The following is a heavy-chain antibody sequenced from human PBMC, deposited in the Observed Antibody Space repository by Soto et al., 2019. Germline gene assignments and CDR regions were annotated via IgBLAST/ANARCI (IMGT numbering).Heavy chain of an antibody. V-gene: IGHV4-31*03. Sequence: SETLSLTCTVSGGSISSGGYYWSWIRQHPGKGLEWIGYIYYSGSTYYNPSLESRVTISVDTSKNQFSLKLSSVTAADTAVYYCARVNSHLRYYYYGMDVWGQGTTVTVSS. CDR3: ARVNSHLRYYYYGMDV. D-gene: IGHD1-20*01. CDR2: IYYSGST. CDR1: GGSISSGGYY. J-gene: IGHJ6*02.